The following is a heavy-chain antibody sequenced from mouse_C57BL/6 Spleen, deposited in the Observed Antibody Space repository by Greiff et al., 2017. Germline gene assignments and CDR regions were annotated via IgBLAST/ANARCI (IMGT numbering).Heavy chain of an antibody. Sequence: DVHLVESGGGLVKPGGSLKLSCAASGFTFSSYAMSWVRQTPEKRLEWVATISDGGSYTYYPDNVKGRFTISRDNAKNNLYLQMSHLKSEDTAMYYCARDGYYDVYYYAMDYWGQGTSVTVSS. CDR1: GFTFSSYA. V-gene: IGHV5-4*01. J-gene: IGHJ4*01. CDR3: ARDGYYDVYYYAMDY. CDR2: ISDGGSYT. D-gene: IGHD2-3*01.